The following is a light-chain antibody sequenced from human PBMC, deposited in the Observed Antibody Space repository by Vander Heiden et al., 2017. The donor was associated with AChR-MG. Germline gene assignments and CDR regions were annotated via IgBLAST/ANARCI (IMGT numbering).Light chain of an antibody. Sequence: DIQIPQSPSSLSASVGDTVSITCRSSQSISTYMNWYQHKPGKAPKLLIYAASTLQSGVPSRFSGSGYGTDFTLTISSLQPDDFGTYYCKQSVILPRTFGPGTKVDIK. J-gene: IGKJ3*01. V-gene: IGKV1-39*01. CDR2: AAS. CDR3: KQSVILPRT. CDR1: QSISTY.